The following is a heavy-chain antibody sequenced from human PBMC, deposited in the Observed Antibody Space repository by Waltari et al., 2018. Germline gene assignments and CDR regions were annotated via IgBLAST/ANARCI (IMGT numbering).Heavy chain of an antibody. V-gene: IGHV2-70*16. CDR1: GFSPSTSGMC. J-gene: IGHJ4*02. CDR2: IDWDDDK. D-gene: IGHD5-12*01. CDR3: ASDQGYSADDY. Sequence: QVTLKESGPVLVKPTQTLTLTCTFSGFSPSTSGMCVSWIRQPPGKALEWLARIDWDDDKFYSTALKTRLTNSKETSKSQVVLTMSNRDPVETAVYYCASDQGYSADDYWGQGTLVTVSS.